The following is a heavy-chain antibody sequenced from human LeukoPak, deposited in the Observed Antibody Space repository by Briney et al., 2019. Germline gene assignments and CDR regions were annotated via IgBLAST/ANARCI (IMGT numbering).Heavy chain of an antibody. J-gene: IGHJ6*02. D-gene: IGHD1-26*01. CDR2: IRGKAYGETT. V-gene: IGHV3-49*04. CDR1: GFSFDDYA. CDR3: TANGYSGSPRGMDV. Sequence: PGGSLRLSCSVSGFSFDDYAMNWVRQAPGKGLEWVGFIRGKAYGETTDYAASVKGRFTISRDDSKGIAYLQMNSLKTEDTAVYYCTANGYSGSPRGMDVWGQGTTVTVSS.